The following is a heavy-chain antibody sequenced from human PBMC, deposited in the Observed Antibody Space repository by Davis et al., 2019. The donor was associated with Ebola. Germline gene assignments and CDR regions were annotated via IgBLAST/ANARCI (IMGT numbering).Heavy chain of an antibody. Sequence: MPSETLSLTCTVSGGSISSYYWSWIRQPPGKGLEWIGYIYYSGSTNYNPSLKSRVTISVDTSKNQFSLKLSSVTAAETAVDYYAGIDYGGNSGLDYWGQGTLVTVSS. J-gene: IGHJ4*02. V-gene: IGHV4-59*01. CDR2: IYYSGST. CDR3: AGIDYGGNSGLDY. CDR1: GGSISSYY. D-gene: IGHD4-23*01.